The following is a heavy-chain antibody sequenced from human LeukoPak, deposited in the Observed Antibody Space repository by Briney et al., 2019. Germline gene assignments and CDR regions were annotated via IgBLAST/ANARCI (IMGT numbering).Heavy chain of an antibody. CDR1: GGTFSSYA. D-gene: IGHD3-9*01. Sequence: ASVKVSCKASGGTFSSYAISWVRQAPGQGLEWMGGIIPIFGTANYAQKFQGRVTITTDESTSTAYMELSSLRSEDTAVFYCAGGLHYDILTGFFDYWGQRTLVTVSS. CDR3: AGGLHYDILTGFFDY. V-gene: IGHV1-69*05. CDR2: IIPIFGTA. J-gene: IGHJ4*02.